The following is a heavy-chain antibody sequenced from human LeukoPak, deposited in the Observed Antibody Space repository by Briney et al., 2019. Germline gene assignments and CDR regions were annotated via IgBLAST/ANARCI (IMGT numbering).Heavy chain of an antibody. CDR1: GGSISSYY. V-gene: IGHV4-59*08. CDR2: IYYSGST. J-gene: IGHJ6*02. D-gene: IGHD6-19*01. CDR3: ARKGSSGWGYYYYGMDV. Sequence: PSETLTLTCTVSGGSISSYYWRWIRQPPGKGMEWIGYIYYSGSTNYNTSLKSRVTISVDTSKNQFSLKLSSVTTADTAVYYCARKGSSGWGYYYYGMDVWGQGTTVTVSS.